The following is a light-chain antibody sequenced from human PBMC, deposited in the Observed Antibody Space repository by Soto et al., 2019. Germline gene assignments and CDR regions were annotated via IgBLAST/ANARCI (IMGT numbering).Light chain of an antibody. Sequence: QSALTQPPSASGSPGQSVTISCTGTSSDVGTYKYVSWYQQHPGKAPKLMINEVSKRPSGVPDRFSGSKSGNTASLTVSGLQAEDEADYYCSSYAGSNSVVFGGGTKLTVL. CDR2: EVS. CDR3: SSYAGSNSVV. J-gene: IGLJ2*01. V-gene: IGLV2-8*01. CDR1: SSDVGTYKY.